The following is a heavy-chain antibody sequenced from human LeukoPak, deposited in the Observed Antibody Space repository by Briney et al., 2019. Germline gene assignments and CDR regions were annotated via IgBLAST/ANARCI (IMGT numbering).Heavy chain of an antibody. J-gene: IGHJ5*02. CDR1: GYTLTELS. CDR3: ARGLLGFMRSDYSNYWDNWFDP. CDR2: FDPEDGET. D-gene: IGHD4-11*01. Sequence: ASVKVSCKVSGYTLTELSMHWVRQAPGKGLEWMGGFDPEDGETIYAQKFQGRVTMTEDTSTDTAYIELSSLRSEDTAVYYCARGLLGFMRSDYSNYWDNWFDPWGQGTLVTVSS. V-gene: IGHV1-24*01.